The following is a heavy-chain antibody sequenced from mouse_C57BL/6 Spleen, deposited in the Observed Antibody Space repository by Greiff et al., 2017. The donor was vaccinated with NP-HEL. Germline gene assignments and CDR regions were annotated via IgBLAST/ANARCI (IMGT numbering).Heavy chain of an antibody. J-gene: IGHJ3*01. Sequence: VQLQQSGPELVKPGASVKISCKASGYSFTGYYMNWVKQSPDQSLEWIGKINPSPGGTTSNQKFKAKATLTVDKSSSTAYMQLKSLTSEDSAVYYCARLPTSGVADHFAYWGQGTLVTVSA. CDR2: INPSPGGT. CDR1: GYSFTGYY. V-gene: IGHV1-42*01. D-gene: IGHD1-1*01. CDR3: ARLPTSGVADHFAY.